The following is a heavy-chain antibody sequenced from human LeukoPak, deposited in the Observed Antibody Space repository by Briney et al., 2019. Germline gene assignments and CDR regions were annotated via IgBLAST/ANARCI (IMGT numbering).Heavy chain of an antibody. CDR3: ARDARSHCGTDACYGPYFDY. CDR2: IRGSSTTI. D-gene: IGHD2-2*01. CDR1: GFSFRTSS. Sequence: PGGSLRLSCAASGFSFRTSSMSWVRQTPGKGLEWISYIRGSSTTIYYADSVKGRFTISRDNARNSLCLQMNDLRAEDTGVYFCARDARSHCGTDACYGPYFDYWGQGSLVTVSS. J-gene: IGHJ4*02. V-gene: IGHV3-48*01.